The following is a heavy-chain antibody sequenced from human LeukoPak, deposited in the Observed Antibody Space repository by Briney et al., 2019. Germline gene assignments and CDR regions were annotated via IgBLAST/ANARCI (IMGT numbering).Heavy chain of an antibody. D-gene: IGHD1-26*01. Sequence: GGSLRLSCAASGFTFSSCAMSWVRQAPGKGLEWVSVIYSGGSTYYADSVKGRFTISRDNSKNTVYLQMNSLKTEDTAVYYCTTGAPRAYSGSYSNCWGQGTLVTVSS. CDR1: GFTFSSCA. CDR3: TTGAPRAYSGSYSNC. J-gene: IGHJ4*02. V-gene: IGHV3-53*01. CDR2: IYSGGST.